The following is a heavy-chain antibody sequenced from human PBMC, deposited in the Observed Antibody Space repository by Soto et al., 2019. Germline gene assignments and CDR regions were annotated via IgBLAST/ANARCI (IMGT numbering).Heavy chain of an antibody. Sequence: QVHLVESGGGVVQPGGSLTLSCAASGFTFSRYGMYWVRQAPGKGLEWVAVISEDGTTKDYPDSVKGRFTVSRDNSKSTLSLQMTSLRADDTAVYFCAKDPTYNKQLRHCFDYWGQGILVTVSS. CDR1: GFTFSRYG. J-gene: IGHJ4*02. V-gene: IGHV3-30*18. CDR2: ISEDGTTK. D-gene: IGHD1-1*01. CDR3: AKDPTYNKQLRHCFDY.